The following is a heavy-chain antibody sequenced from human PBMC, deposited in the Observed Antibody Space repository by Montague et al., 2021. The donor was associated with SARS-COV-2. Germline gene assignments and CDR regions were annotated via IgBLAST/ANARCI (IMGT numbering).Heavy chain of an antibody. J-gene: IGHJ5*02. CDR2: IYNSGTT. CDR1: GDSTSCPNCY. V-gene: IGHV4-39*01. CDR3: ARHRNYGDHSLDNWFHP. Sequence: SETLSLTCTVSGDSTSCPNCYWGWIRQPPGKGLDWIGTIYNSGTTXYXXXXKXRLTISIDMSKNQFSLKLSSVTAADTAVYYCARHRNYGDHSLDNWFHPWGQGTLVTVSS. D-gene: IGHD4-17*01.